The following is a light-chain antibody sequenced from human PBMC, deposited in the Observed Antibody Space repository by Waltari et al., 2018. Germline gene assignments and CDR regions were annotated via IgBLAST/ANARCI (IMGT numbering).Light chain of an antibody. CDR3: CSYAGANLVI. J-gene: IGLJ2*01. CDR1: SSDIGSYSL. V-gene: IGLV2-23*02. CDR2: EVS. Sequence: QSALTQPASVSGSPGQSITIPCSGTSSDIGSYSLVSWDPQHPGKAPKLIIHEVSERPSGVSDRFSGSKSGNTASLTISGLQTEDEATFYCCSYAGANLVIFGGGTRVTVL.